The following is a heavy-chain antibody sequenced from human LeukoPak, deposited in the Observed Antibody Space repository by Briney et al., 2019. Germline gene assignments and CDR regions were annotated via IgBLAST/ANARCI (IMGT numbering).Heavy chain of an antibody. V-gene: IGHV4-39*01. D-gene: IGHD3-10*01. CDR1: GGSISSSSYY. CDR3: ARTLWFGEPYTLYYFDY. Sequence: PSETLSLTCTVSGGSISSSSYYWGWIRQPPGKGLEWIGSIYYSGSTYYNPSLKSRVTISVDTSKNQFSLKLSSVTAADTAVHYCARTLWFGEPYTLYYFDYWGQGTLVTVSS. CDR2: IYYSGST. J-gene: IGHJ4*02.